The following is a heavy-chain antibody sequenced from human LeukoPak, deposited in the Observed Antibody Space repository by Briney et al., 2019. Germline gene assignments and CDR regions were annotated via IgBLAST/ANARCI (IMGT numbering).Heavy chain of an antibody. J-gene: IGHJ4*02. CDR2: IRSKAYGGTT. CDR3: TREWGLRLRGEVDY. V-gene: IGHV3-49*03. D-gene: IGHD5-12*01. Sequence: AGGSLRLSCTASGFTFGDYAMSWFRQAPGKGLEWVVFIRSKAYGGTTEYAASVKGRFTISRDDSKSIAYLQMNSLKTEDTAVYYRTREWGLRLRGEVDYWGQGTLVTVSS. CDR1: GFTFGDYA.